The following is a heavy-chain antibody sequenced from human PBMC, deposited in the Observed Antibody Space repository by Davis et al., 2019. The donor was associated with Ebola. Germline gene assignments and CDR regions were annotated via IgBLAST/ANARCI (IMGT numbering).Heavy chain of an antibody. Sequence: GESLKISCAASGFTFDDYAMHWVRQAPGKGLEWVSLISGDGGSTYYADSVKGRFTISRDNAKNTLYLQMNSLRAEDTAVYYCMSLSGGSWGQGTLVTVSS. CDR1: GFTFDDYA. CDR3: MSLSGGS. D-gene: IGHD3-16*01. CDR2: ISGDGGST. J-gene: IGHJ5*02. V-gene: IGHV3-43*02.